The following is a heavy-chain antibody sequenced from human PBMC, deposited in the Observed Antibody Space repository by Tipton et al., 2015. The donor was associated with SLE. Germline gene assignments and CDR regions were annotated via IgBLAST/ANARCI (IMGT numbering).Heavy chain of an antibody. CDR1: GASFSGYY. CDR2: VFSSGTT. D-gene: IGHD3-22*01. V-gene: IGHV4-34*09. CDR3: ARYFYDSSGVCLFDF. Sequence: TLSLTCGVYGASFSGYYWNWIRQPPGKGLEWIGYVFSSGTTYYNPSLKGRLSLSLDTSQNQLSLKLSSVTSADTAVYYCARYFYDSSGVCLFDFWGQGTLVTVSS. J-gene: IGHJ4*02.